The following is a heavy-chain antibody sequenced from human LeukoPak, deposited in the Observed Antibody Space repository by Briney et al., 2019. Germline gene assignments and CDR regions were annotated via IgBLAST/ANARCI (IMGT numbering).Heavy chain of an antibody. J-gene: IGHJ4*02. CDR3: AKEAFVRAPFDY. CDR2: ISYDGSNK. Sequence: GGSLRLSCAASGFTFSSYAMHWVRQAPGKGLEWVAVISYDGSNKYYADSVKGRFTISRDNSKNTLYLQMNSLRAEDTAVYYCAKEAFVRAPFDYWGQGTLVTVSS. CDR1: GFTFSSYA. V-gene: IGHV3-30-3*01. D-gene: IGHD3-10*01.